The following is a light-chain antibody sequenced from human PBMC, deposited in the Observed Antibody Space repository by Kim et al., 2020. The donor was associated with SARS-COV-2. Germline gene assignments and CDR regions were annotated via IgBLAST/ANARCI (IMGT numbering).Light chain of an antibody. CDR1: QNIKNW. CDR3: QQHSAYSRYT. J-gene: IGKJ2*01. Sequence: DILMTQSPSTLSASVGDRVTITCRASQNIKNWLAWYQQKPGKAPKLLIYKTSTLATNVPSKFSGTASGTEFTLTISCLQPDDLATYYFQQHSAYSRYTFGQGTKLEI. CDR2: KTS. V-gene: IGKV1-5*03.